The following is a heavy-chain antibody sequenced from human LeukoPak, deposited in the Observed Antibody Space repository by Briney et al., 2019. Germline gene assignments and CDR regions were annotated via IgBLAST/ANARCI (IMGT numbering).Heavy chain of an antibody. V-gene: IGHV3-30*02. CDR2: IRYDGSNK. Sequence: GGSLRLSCAASGFTFSSYGMHWVRQAPGKGLEWVAFIRYDGSNKYYADSVKGRFTISRDNSKNTLYLQMNSLRAEDTAVYYCARDLGTCEYCSSPHDYWGQGTLVTVSS. CDR3: ARDLGTCEYCSSPHDY. J-gene: IGHJ4*02. CDR1: GFTFSSYG. D-gene: IGHD2-2*01.